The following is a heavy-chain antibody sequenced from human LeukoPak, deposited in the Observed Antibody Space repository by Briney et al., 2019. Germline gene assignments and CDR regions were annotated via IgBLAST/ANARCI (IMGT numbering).Heavy chain of an antibody. CDR1: GGSISSYY. Sequence: DPSETLSLTCTVSGGSISSYYWSWIRQPPGKGLEWIGYIYYSGSTNYNPSLKSRVTISVDTSKNQFSLKLSSVAAADTAVYYCARGRGFGQQLGSWYFDYWGQGTLVTVSS. J-gene: IGHJ4*02. CDR3: ARGRGFGQQLGSWYFDY. D-gene: IGHD6-13*01. CDR2: IYYSGST. V-gene: IGHV4-59*08.